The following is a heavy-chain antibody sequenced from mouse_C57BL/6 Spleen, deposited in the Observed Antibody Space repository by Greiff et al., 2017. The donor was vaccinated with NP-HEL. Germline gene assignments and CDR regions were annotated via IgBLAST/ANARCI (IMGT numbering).Heavy chain of an antibody. J-gene: IGHJ2*01. Sequence: EVKVEESGPGLVKPSPSLSLTCSVTGYSITSGYYWNWIRQFPGNKLEWMGYISYDGSNNYNPSLKNRISITRDTSKNQFFLKLNSVTTEDTATYYCARGHYYGSSYVDYWGQGTTLTVSS. CDR1: GYSITSGYY. CDR2: ISYDGSN. V-gene: IGHV3-6*01. CDR3: ARGHYYGSSYVDY. D-gene: IGHD1-1*01.